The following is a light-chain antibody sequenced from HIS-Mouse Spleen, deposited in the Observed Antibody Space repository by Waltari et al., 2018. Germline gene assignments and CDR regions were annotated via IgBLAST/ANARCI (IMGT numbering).Light chain of an antibody. CDR1: NIGSES. V-gene: IGLV3-21*03. J-gene: IGLJ2*01. Sequence: SYVLTQPPSVSVAPGKTARITWGGNNIGSESVHWYQQKPGQAPVPVVYDDSDRPSGLPERFSGPNSGNTATLTISRVEAGDEAYYYCQVWDSSSDHVVFGGGTKLTVL. CDR2: DDS. CDR3: QVWDSSSDHVV.